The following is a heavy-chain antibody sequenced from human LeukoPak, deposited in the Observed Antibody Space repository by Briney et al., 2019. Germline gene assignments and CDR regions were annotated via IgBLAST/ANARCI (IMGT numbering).Heavy chain of an antibody. CDR2: INPNSGGT. CDR3: ARGLLWFGESQQYSWFDP. V-gene: IGHV1-2*02. CDR1: GYTFTGYY. Sequence: ASVKVSCKASGYTFTGYYMQWVRQAPGQGLEWMGWINPNSGGTNYAQKFQGRVTMTRDTSISTAYMELSRLRSDDTAVYYCARGLLWFGESQQYSWFDPWGQGTLVTVSS. D-gene: IGHD3-10*01. J-gene: IGHJ5*02.